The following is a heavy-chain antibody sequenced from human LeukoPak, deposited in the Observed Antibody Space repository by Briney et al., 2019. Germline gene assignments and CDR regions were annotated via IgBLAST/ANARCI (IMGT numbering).Heavy chain of an antibody. J-gene: IGHJ4*02. D-gene: IGHD3-22*01. V-gene: IGHV3-11*01. CDR1: GFTFSDYY. CDR3: ARDSFSRPPTYYYDSSGYYDY. Sequence: KTGGSLRLSCAASGFTFSDYYMSWIRQAPGKGLEWVSYISSSGSTIYYADSVKGRFTISRDNAKNSLYLQMNSLRAEDTAVYYCARDSFSRPPTYYYDSSGYYDYWGQGTLVTVSS. CDR2: ISSSGSTI.